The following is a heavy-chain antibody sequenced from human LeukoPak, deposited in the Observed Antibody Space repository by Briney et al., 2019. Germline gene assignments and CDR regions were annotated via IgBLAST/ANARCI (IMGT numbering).Heavy chain of an antibody. CDR1: GYTFTSYY. CDR3: ARGGTETTAPIDY. D-gene: IGHD4-17*01. J-gene: IGHJ4*02. CDR2: INPSSGST. V-gene: IGHV1-46*01. Sequence: ASVKVSCKASGYTFTSYYMHWVRQAPGQGLEWMGVINPSSGSTSYTQKFQGRVSMTRDTSTSTVDMELSSLRFEDTAVYHCARGGTETTAPIDYWGQGTLVTVSS.